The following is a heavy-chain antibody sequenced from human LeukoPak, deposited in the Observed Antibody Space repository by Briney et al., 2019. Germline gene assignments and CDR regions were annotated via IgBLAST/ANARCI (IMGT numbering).Heavy chain of an antibody. V-gene: IGHV6-1*01. J-gene: IGHJ4*02. Sequence: SQTLSLTCAISGDSVSSNSGAWNWIRQSPSRGLEWLGRTYYRSKWYNDYAESVKSRINIKPDTSRNQCSLQLNSVTPEDTAVYYCVRDQAGLDYWGQETLVTVSS. CDR1: GDSVSSNSGA. D-gene: IGHD6-13*01. CDR2: TYYRSKWYN. CDR3: VRDQAGLDY.